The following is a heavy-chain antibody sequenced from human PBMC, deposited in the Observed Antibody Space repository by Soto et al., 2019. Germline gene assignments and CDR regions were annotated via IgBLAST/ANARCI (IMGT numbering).Heavy chain of an antibody. V-gene: IGHV1-18*01. CDR1: GFTFGDYG. CDR3: ARDLGVQPGGCGRCSMAY. CDR2: ISGHNGFT. J-gene: IGHJ4*02. Sequence: QVQLVQSESEVEKPGASVKVSCKTSGFTFGDYGITWVRQAPGQGLEWMGWISGHNGFTNYAQKLQDRVIMTTDTSTTTAYMDLRSLTSDDTAIYYCARDLGVQPGGCGRCSMAYWGQGTLVTVSS. D-gene: IGHD6-19*01.